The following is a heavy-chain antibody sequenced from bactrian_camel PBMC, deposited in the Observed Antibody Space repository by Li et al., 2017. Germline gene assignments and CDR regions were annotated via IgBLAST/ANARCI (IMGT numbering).Heavy chain of an antibody. CDR3: AADQWGGNACATRQAEDFDY. J-gene: IGHJ6*01. CDR2: IDSDGRT. Sequence: HVQLVESGGGSVQAGGSLRLSCAVSDETYSSHCMGWFRQAPGKAREGVATIDSDGRTTYAVFVEGRFTVSRYNAENTLYLQMNSLKPEDTAMYYCAADQWGGNACATRQAEDFDYWGKGTQV. CDR1: DETYSSHC. D-gene: IGHD1*01. V-gene: IGHV3S53*01.